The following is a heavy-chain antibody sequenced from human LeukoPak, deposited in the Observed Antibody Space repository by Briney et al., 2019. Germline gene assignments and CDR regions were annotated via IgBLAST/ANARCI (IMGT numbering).Heavy chain of an antibody. CDR3: ARDRSYLDSRRGGWFDP. CDR2: IYYSGST. CDR1: GGSISRGDYY. V-gene: IGHV4-30-4*01. D-gene: IGHD3-10*01. J-gene: IGHJ5*02. Sequence: SETLSLTCTVSGGSISRGDYYWSWIRQPPGKGLEWFGYIYYSGSTYYNPSLKSRVTISVDTSKNQFSLKLSSVTAADTAVYYCARDRSYLDSRRGGWFDPWAREPWSPSPQ.